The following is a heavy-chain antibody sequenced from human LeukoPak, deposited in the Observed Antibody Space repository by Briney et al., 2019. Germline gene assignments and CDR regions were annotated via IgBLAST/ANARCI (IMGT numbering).Heavy chain of an antibody. CDR2: INSDGSST. J-gene: IGHJ5*02. Sequence: GGSLRLSCAAFGFTFSTYWMHWVRQAPGKGLVWVSRINSDGSSTSYADSVKGRFTISRDNTKNTLYLQMNSLRVEDTAVYYCAREQFDPWGQGTLVTVSA. V-gene: IGHV3-74*01. CDR3: AREQFDP. CDR1: GFTFSTYW.